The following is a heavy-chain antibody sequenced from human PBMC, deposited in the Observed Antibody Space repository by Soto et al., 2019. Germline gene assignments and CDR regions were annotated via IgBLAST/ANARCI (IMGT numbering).Heavy chain of an antibody. CDR1: GFTFSSYS. V-gene: IGHV3-21*01. D-gene: IGHD3-9*01. J-gene: IGHJ6*02. Sequence: EVQLVESGGGLVKPGGSLRLSCAASGFTFSSYSMNWVRQAPGKGLEWVSSISSSSSYIYYADSVKGRFTISRDNAKNSLYLQMNSLRAEDTAVYYCARAGRHDILTGWYYYYGMDVWGQGTTVTVSS. CDR2: ISSSSSYI. CDR3: ARAGRHDILTGWYYYYGMDV.